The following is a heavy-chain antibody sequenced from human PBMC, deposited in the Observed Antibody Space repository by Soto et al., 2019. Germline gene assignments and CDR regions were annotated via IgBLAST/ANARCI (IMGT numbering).Heavy chain of an antibody. J-gene: IGHJ6*02. CDR1: GFTFSSYA. CDR3: AGSGGEQWLATRFYYYYGMDV. V-gene: IGHV3-30-3*01. CDR2: ISYDGSNK. D-gene: IGHD6-19*01. Sequence: GGSLRLSCAASGFTFSSYAMHWVRQAPGKGLEWVAVISYDGSNKYYADSVKGRFTISRDNSKNTLYLQMNSLRAEDTAGYYCAGSGGEQWLATRFYYYYGMDVWGQGTTVTVSS.